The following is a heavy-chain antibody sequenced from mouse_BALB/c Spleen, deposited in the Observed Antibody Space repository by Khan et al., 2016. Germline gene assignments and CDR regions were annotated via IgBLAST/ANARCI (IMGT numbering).Heavy chain of an antibody. CDR3: SSDYDGFAY. J-gene: IGHJ3*01. CDR1: GFSLTGYG. V-gene: IGHV2-6-7*01. D-gene: IGHD2-12*01. CDR2: IWGDGRT. Sequence: QVQLKESGPGLVAPSQSLSITCTVSGFSLTGYGVNWVRQPPGKGLEWLGKIWGDGRTDYNSALKSRVSISKANSKSQVFLKMNSLQTDDTANYCCSSDYDGFAYWGQGTLVIVSA.